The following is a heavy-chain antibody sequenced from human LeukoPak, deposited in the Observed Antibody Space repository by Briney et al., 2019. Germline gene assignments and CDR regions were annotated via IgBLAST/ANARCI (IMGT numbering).Heavy chain of an antibody. Sequence: GGSLRLSCATSGFTFSKYGLHWVRQAPGEGLEWVSLISSDGRDIQYAHSVKGRFTISRDNSKNTLYLQMNSLRAEDTAVYYCAKSYTIRGYSLYYFDYWGQGTLVTVSS. CDR2: ISSDGRDI. D-gene: IGHD5-18*01. J-gene: IGHJ4*02. CDR1: GFTFSKYG. CDR3: AKSYTIRGYSLYYFDY. V-gene: IGHV3-30*18.